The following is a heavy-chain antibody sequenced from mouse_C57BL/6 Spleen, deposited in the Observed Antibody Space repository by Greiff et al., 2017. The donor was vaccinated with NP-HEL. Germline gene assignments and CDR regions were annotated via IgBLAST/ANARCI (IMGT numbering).Heavy chain of an antibody. D-gene: IGHD2-10*02. V-gene: IGHV1-22*01. J-gene: IGHJ1*03. CDR2: INPNNGGT. Sequence: EVQLQQSGPELVKPGASVKMSCKASGYTFTDYNMHWVKQSHGKSLEWIGYINPNNGGTSYNQKFKGKATLTVNKSSSTAYMELRSLTSEDSAVYYCARIEGYDWYFDVWGTGTTVTVSS. CDR1: GYTFTDYN. CDR3: ARIEGYDWYFDV.